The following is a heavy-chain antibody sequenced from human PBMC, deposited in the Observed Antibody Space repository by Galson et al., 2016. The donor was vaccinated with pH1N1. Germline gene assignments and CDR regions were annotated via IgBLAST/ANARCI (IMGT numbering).Heavy chain of an antibody. D-gene: IGHD3-10*01. CDR2: LYSSGST. V-gene: IGHV4-61*02. CDR3: ARGGEEILSFGEPHNWFDP. Sequence: TLSLTCSVSGDSISSKTFYWSWLRQPAGKGLQWIGLLYSSGSTNYNPSLKGRVTMSADTSKNEFSLKITSVTAADTAVYYCARGGEEILSFGEPHNWFDPWGQGTLVTVSS. CDR1: GDSISSKTFY. J-gene: IGHJ5*02.